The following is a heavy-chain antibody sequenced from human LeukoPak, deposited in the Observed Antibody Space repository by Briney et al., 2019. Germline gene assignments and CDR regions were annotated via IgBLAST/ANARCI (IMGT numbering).Heavy chain of an antibody. CDR1: GFTFDDYA. D-gene: IGHD5-18*01. V-gene: IGHV3-43*02. CDR2: ISGDGGST. Sequence: GGSLRLSCAASGFTFDDYAMHWVRQAPGKGLEWVSLISGDGGSTYYADSVKGRFTISRDNSKNSLYLQMNSLRTEDTALYYCAKDTNRAWMQLWLAAFDIWGQGTMVTVSS. J-gene: IGHJ3*02. CDR3: AKDTNRAWMQLWLAAFDI.